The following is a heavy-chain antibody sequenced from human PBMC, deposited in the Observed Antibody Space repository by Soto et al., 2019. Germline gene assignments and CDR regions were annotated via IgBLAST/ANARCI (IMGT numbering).Heavy chain of an antibody. Sequence: PSETLSLTCDVSNYSIKSGYYWGWIRQSPGKRPEWIGSIYHTGITYYKSSLKSRVTISVDTSKNQFSLTLKSVTPADTAVYYCAREGDPVVPTSAWGFDIWGQGTLVTVSS. CDR3: AREGDPVVPTSAWGFDI. J-gene: IGHJ5*02. CDR2: IYHTGIT. D-gene: IGHD2-2*01. V-gene: IGHV4-38-2*02. CDR1: NYSIKSGYY.